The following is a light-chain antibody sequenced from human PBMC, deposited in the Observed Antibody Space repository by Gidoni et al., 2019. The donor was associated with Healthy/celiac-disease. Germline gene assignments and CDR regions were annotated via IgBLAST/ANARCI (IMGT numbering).Light chain of an antibody. V-gene: IGKV1-5*01. CDR1: QSISSW. J-gene: IGKJ1*01. CDR2: YAS. CDR3: QQYNSYSRT. Sequence: DIQMTQSPSTLSASVGDRVTTTCRASQSISSWLAWYQQKPGKAPKLLIYYASSLESGVPSRFSGSGSGTEFTLTISSLQPDDFATYYCQQYNSYSRTFGQGTKVEIK.